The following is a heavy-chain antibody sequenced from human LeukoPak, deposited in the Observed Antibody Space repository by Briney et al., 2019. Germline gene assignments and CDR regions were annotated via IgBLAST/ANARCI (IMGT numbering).Heavy chain of an antibody. J-gene: IGHJ4*02. D-gene: IGHD3-10*01. Sequence: ASVKVSCKASGYTFTSYGISWVRQAPGQGLEWMGWISAYNGNTNYAQKLQGRATMTTDTSTSTAYMELRSLRSDDTAVYYCARVRGSGSYYKDYFDYWGQGTLVTVSS. CDR3: ARVRGSGSYYKDYFDY. CDR1: GYTFTSYG. CDR2: ISAYNGNT. V-gene: IGHV1-18*01.